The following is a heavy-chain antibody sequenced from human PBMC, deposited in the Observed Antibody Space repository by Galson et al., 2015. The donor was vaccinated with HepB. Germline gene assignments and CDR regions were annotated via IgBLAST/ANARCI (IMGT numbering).Heavy chain of an antibody. J-gene: IGHJ2*01. V-gene: IGHV3-23*01. CDR2: LSATVGFT. Sequence: SLRLSCAASGFNFSDYAMHWVRQAPGRGLEWVSGLSATVGFTFYADSVKGRFTVSRDNAKKTLFLQMNSLRVEDTAVYHCAKDKSNWGNYWYFDLWGRGTLVSVSS. D-gene: IGHD7-27*01. CDR1: GFNFSDYA. CDR3: AKDKSNWGNYWYFDL.